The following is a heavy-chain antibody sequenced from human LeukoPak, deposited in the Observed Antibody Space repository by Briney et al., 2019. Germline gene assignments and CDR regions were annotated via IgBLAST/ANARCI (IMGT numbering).Heavy chain of an antibody. D-gene: IGHD3-22*01. V-gene: IGHV3-23*01. CDR2: ISGSGGST. CDR3: AKGYYSGDYYRNDY. J-gene: IGHJ4*02. CDR1: GFTFSSYA. Sequence: GGSLRLSCAASGFTFSSYAMSWVRQAPGKGLEWVSAISGSGGSTYYADSVKGRFTISRDNSKNTLYLQMNSLRAEDTAIYFCAKGYYSGDYYRNDYWGQGTLVTVSS.